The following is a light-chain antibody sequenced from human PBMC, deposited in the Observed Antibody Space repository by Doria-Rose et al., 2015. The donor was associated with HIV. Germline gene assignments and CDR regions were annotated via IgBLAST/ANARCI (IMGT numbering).Light chain of an antibody. Sequence: TQSPGTLSLSPGERATLSCRASPGGSAHYLAWYQQRPGQSSRLLIYGASSRATDIPDRFSGSGSGTDFTLTISRLEPEDFAVYYCHQYASSRTFGQGTKVGIK. CDR2: GAS. CDR1: PGGSAHY. V-gene: IGKV3-20*01. J-gene: IGKJ1*01. CDR3: HQYASSRT.